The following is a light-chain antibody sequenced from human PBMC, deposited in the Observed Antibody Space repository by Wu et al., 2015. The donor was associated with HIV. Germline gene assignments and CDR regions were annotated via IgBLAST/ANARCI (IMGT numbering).Light chain of an antibody. CDR1: ETVGLS. Sequence: EIVMTQSPATLSVSPGERGTLSCRASETVGLSLAWYQQRPGQAPRLLIYDTSDRAPDVPARFTGGGSGTDFTLIISSLQPEDFAIYYCQQRGGWPLTFGGGTKVEIK. CDR3: QQRGGWPLT. CDR2: DTS. V-gene: IGKV3-11*01. J-gene: IGKJ4*01.